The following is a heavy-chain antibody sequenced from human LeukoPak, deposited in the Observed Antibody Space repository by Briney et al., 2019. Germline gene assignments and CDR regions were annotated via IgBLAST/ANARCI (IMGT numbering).Heavy chain of an antibody. CDR1: GFTFSGYG. CDR2: ISSGGSYM. D-gene: IGHD3-16*01. Sequence: GGSLRLSCAASGFTFSGYGMNWVRQAPGKGLEWVSSISSGGSYMYYADSLKGRFTISRDNAKNSLYLQMNSLRAQDTAVYYCARVEAKGGWYFDLWGRGTLVTVSS. CDR3: ARVEAKGGWYFDL. J-gene: IGHJ2*01. V-gene: IGHV3-21*01.